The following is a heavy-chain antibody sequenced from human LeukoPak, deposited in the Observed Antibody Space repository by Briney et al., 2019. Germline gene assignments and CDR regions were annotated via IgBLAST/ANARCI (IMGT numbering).Heavy chain of an antibody. Sequence: PGGSLRLSCAAAGFTLSNDWMGSVRQVPRKGLEWVASINRDGGEKQYVDSVEGRFTISRDNAKNSLYLQMNSLKAEDTAVYCCTRNEIWGQGTLVTVSS. J-gene: IGHJ4*02. CDR2: INRDGGEK. CDR1: GFTLSNDW. CDR3: TRNEI. V-gene: IGHV3-7*01.